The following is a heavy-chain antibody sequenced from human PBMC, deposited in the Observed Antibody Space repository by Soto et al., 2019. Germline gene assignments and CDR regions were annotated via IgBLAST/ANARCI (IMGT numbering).Heavy chain of an antibody. CDR1: GFVFKNYE. D-gene: IGHD1-20*01. CDR2: ISNSGNTI. CDR3: ARDIDNRDYYYGLDV. Sequence: GSLGLSCVASGFVFKNYEMNGVRQAAGKGLEWISYISNSGNTIYVADSMRGRFTISRDNAKNSLFLQMNSLRADDTAVYYCARDIDNRDYYYGLDVWGQGTTVTVSS. V-gene: IGHV3-48*03. J-gene: IGHJ6*02.